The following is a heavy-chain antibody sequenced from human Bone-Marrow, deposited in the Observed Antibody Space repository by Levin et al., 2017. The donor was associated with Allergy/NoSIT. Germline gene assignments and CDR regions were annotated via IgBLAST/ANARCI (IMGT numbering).Heavy chain of an antibody. Sequence: PSQTLSLTCAVSGGSISSSNWWSWVRQPPGKGLEWIGEIYHSGSTNYNPSLKSRVTISVDKSKNQFSLKLSSVTAADTAVYYCARDPDAVAATGGFFDYWGQGTLVTVSS. D-gene: IGHD6-19*01. CDR2: IYHSGST. J-gene: IGHJ4*02. CDR3: ARDPDAVAATGGFFDY. V-gene: IGHV4-4*02. CDR1: GGSISSSNW.